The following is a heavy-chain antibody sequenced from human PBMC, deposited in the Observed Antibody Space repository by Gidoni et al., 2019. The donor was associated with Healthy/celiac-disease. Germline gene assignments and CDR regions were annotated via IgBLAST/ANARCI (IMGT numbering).Heavy chain of an antibody. CDR2: IYYGGST. Sequence: QLQLQESGPGLVKPSETLSLTGTVAGGSIRSSSYYWGWIRQPPGKGLEWIGSIYYGGSTYYNPSLTSRVTTSVDTSNNQFSLKLSSVTAADTAVYYCATFPTSIWGRGTLVTVSS. J-gene: IGHJ2*01. CDR3: ATFPTSI. CDR1: GGSIRSSSYY. V-gene: IGHV4-39*01.